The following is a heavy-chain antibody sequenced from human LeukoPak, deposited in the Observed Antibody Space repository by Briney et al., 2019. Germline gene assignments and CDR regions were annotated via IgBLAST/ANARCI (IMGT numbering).Heavy chain of an antibody. CDR1: GFTFSADW. D-gene: IGHD1-26*01. J-gene: IGHJ3*02. CDR2: SVSGGSDT. V-gene: IGHV3-74*01. Sequence: PGGSLRLSCAAYGFTFSADWVHWDSQAAGKGLVWDARSVSGGSDTRYADCVRGRFTMSRDNAKNTLYLQMNSLRAEDTALYYCARGGSSSEALGDAFDIWGQGTMVTVSS. CDR3: ARGGSSSEALGDAFDI.